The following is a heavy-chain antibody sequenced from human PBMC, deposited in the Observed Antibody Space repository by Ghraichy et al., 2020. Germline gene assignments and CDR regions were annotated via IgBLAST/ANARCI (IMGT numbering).Heavy chain of an antibody. Sequence: GGSLRLSCAASGFTFSSYSMNWVRQAPGKGLEWVSYISSSSSTIYYADSVKGRFTISRDNAKNSLYLQMNSLRDEDTAVYYCARVGSGISYYDFWSGYPPVDYYYYYMDVWGKGTTVTVSS. D-gene: IGHD3-3*01. J-gene: IGHJ6*03. CDR2: ISSSSSTI. CDR3: ARVGSGISYYDFWSGYPPVDYYYYYMDV. V-gene: IGHV3-48*02. CDR1: GFTFSSYS.